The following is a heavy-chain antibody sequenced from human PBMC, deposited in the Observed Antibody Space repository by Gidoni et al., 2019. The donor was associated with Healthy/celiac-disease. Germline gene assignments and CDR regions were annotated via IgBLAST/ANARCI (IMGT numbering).Heavy chain of an antibody. CDR2: ISSSSSYI. V-gene: IGHV3-21*01. CDR1: GFTFSSYS. Sequence: EVQLVESGGGLVKPGGSLRRSCAASGFTFSSYSMNWVRQAPGKGLEWVSSISSSSSYIYYADSVKGRFTISRDNAKNSLYLQMNSLRAEDTAVYYCARGVGTMIVVSAFDIWGQGTMVTVSS. CDR3: ARGVGTMIVVSAFDI. J-gene: IGHJ3*02. D-gene: IGHD3-22*01.